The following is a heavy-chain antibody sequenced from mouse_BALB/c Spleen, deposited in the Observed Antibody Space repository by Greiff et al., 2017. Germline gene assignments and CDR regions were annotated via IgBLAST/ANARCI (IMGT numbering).Heavy chain of an antibody. D-gene: IGHD2-1*01. CDR3: ARERAYGNYWYFDV. CDR1: GFSLTGYG. J-gene: IGHJ1*01. Sequence: QVQLKESGPGLVAPSQSLSITCTVSGFSLTGYGVNWVRQPPGKGLEWLGMIWGDGSTDYNSALKSRLSISKDNSKSQVFLKMNSLQTDDTARYYCARERAYGNYWYFDVWGAGTTVTVSS. CDR2: IWGDGST. V-gene: IGHV2-6-7*01.